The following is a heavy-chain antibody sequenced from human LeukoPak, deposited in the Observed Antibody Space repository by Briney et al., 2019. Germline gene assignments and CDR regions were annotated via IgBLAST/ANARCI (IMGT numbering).Heavy chain of an antibody. CDR2: INSDGSST. V-gene: IGHV3-74*01. Sequence: GGSLRLSCAASGFTLSRYWMHWVRQPPGKGLVWVSRINSDGSSTSYADSMKGRFTVSRDNAKNTLYLQMSSLRAEDTAVYFCARGSYYSFSDCWGQGTLVTVSS. CDR1: GFTLSRYW. CDR3: ARGSYYSFSDC. J-gene: IGHJ4*02. D-gene: IGHD1-26*01.